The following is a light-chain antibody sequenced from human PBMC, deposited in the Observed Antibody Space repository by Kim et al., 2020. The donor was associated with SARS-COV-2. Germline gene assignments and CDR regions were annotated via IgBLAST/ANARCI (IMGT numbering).Light chain of an antibody. CDR3: QHRSKWPLT. J-gene: IGKJ4*01. CDR1: QSVSSY. Sequence: FSSGARATLSCRASQSVSSYLGCYQQKPGQSPRLLIYDASNRATGIPARFSGSGSGTDFTLTISSLEPEDFAVYFCQHRSKWPLTFGGGTKVDIK. V-gene: IGKV3-11*01. CDR2: DAS.